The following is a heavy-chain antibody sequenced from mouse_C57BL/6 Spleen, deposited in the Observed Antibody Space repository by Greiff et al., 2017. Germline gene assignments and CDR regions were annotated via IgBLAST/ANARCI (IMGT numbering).Heavy chain of an antibody. Sequence: QVQLPQPGTELVKPGASVKLSCKASGYTFTSYWMHWVKQRPGQGLEWIGNINPSNGGTNYNEKFKSKATLTVDKSSSTAYMQLSSLTSEDSAVYYCARISPSLITTVDYWGQGTTLTVSS. CDR3: ARISPSLITTVDY. CDR1: GYTFTSYW. J-gene: IGHJ2*01. V-gene: IGHV1-53*01. D-gene: IGHD1-1*01. CDR2: INPSNGGT.